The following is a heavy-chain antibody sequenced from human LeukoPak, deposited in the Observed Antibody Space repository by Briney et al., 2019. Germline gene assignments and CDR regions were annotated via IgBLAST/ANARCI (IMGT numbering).Heavy chain of an antibody. Sequence: GALRLSCAASGFTFSSYSMNWVRQAPGKGLEWVSSISSSSSYIYYADSVKGRFTISRDNAKNSLYLQMNSLRAEDTAVYYCARVTEYYDFWSGYYSWFDPWGQGTLVTVSS. CDR3: ARVTEYYDFWSGYYSWFDP. CDR1: GFTFSSYS. CDR2: ISSSSSYI. J-gene: IGHJ5*02. D-gene: IGHD3-3*01. V-gene: IGHV3-21*01.